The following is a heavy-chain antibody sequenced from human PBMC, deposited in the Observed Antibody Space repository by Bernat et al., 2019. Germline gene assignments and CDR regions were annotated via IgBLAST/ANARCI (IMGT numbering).Heavy chain of an antibody. CDR3: ARELSCGSSVTRAYYYYYGMDV. CDR2: IWDDGSNK. CDR1: GFTFSNFG. D-gene: IGHD3-22*01. V-gene: IGHV3-33*01. Sequence: QVRLVESGGGVVQPGGSLKLSCAASGFTFSNFGIHWVRQAPGKGLEWVAVIWDDGSNKYYADSVKGRFTISRDNSRNTLDMQMSSLRADDTAVYYCARELSCGSSVTRAYYYYYGMDVWGQGTTVTVSS. J-gene: IGHJ6*02.